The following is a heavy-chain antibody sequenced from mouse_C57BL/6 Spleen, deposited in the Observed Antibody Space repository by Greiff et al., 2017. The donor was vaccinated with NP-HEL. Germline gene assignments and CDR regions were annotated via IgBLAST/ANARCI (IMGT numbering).Heavy chain of an antibody. J-gene: IGHJ2*01. CDR2: IWTGGGT. D-gene: IGHD1-1*01. Sequence: VQLQESGPGLVAPSQSLSITCTVSGFSLTSYAISWVRQPPGKGLEWLGVIWTGGGTNYNSALKSRLSISKDNSKSQVFLKMNSLQTDDTARYYCARPITTVVATRYYFDYWGQGTTLTVSS. CDR1: GFSLTSYA. CDR3: ARPITTVVATRYYFDY. V-gene: IGHV2-9-1*01.